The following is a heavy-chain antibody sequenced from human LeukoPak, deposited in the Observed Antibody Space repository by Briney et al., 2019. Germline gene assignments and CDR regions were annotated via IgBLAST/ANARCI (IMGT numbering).Heavy chain of an antibody. CDR1: GGTFSSYA. J-gene: IGHJ4*02. Sequence: SVKVSCKASGGTFSSYAINWVRQAPGQGLEWMGRIIPILDITNYAQKFQGRVTITADKSTSTAYMELSSLRSEDTAVHYCASPIYGSGSYQFDYWGQGTLVTVSS. CDR2: IIPILDIT. D-gene: IGHD3-10*01. V-gene: IGHV1-69*04. CDR3: ASPIYGSGSYQFDY.